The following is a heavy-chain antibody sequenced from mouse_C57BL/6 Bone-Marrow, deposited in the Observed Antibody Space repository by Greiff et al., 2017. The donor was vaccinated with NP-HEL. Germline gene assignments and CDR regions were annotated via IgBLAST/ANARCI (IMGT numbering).Heavy chain of an antibody. CDR1: GFTFSSYA. Sequence: EVQVEESGGGLVKPGGSLKLSCAASGFTFSSYAMSWVRQTPEKRLEWVATISDGGSYTYYPDNVKGRFTISRDNANNTLYLQLSHLKSDDTAMYYGAGGATTVIAGYFDYWGQGTTLTVSS. CDR3: AGGATTVIAGYFDY. V-gene: IGHV5-4*01. CDR2: ISDGGSYT. J-gene: IGHJ2*01. D-gene: IGHD1-1*01.